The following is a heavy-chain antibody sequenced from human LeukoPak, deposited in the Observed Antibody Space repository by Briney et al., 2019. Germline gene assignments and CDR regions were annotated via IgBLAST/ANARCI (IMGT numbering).Heavy chain of an antibody. CDR3: AELGITMIGGV. Sequence: GGSLRLSCAASGFTFSSYAMHWVRQAPGKGLEWVAVISYDGSNKYYADSVKGRFTISRDNAKNSLYLQMNSRRAEDTAVYYCAELGITMIGGVWGKGTTVTISS. V-gene: IGHV3-30*04. CDR1: GFTFSSYA. J-gene: IGHJ6*04. D-gene: IGHD3-10*02. CDR2: ISYDGSNK.